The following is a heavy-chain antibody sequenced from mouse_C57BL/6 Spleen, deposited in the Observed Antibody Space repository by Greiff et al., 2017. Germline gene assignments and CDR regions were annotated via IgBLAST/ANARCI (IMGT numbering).Heavy chain of an antibody. CDR1: GYTFTDYY. V-gene: IGHV1-26*01. CDR3: ARWRDLDY. J-gene: IGHJ2*01. Sequence: VQLQQSGPELVKPGASVKISCKASGYTFTDYYMNWVQQSHGKSLEWIGDINPNNGGTSYNQKFKGKATLTVDKSSSTAYMELRSLTSEDSAVYYCARWRDLDYWGQGTTLTVSS. CDR2: INPNNGGT.